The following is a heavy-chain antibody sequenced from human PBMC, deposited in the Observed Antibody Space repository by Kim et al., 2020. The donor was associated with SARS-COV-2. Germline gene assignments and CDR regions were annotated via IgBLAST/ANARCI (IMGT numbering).Heavy chain of an antibody. V-gene: IGHV1-8*02. D-gene: IGHD5-12*01. CDR1: GYTFRNFD. J-gene: IGHJ5*02. CDR2: INPNSGNT. CDR3: TRKSWWLRGGSGLDH. Sequence: ASVKVSCKASGYTFRNFDINWVRQAPGQGLEWMGWINPNSGNTAYAQKFQGRVNMTTDTSMRTAYLELSSLTSEDTAIYYCTRKSWWLRGGSGLDHWGQGARVSISS.